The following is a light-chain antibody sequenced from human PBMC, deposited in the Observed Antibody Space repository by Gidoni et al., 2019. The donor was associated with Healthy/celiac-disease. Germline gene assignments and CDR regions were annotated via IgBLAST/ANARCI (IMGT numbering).Light chain of an antibody. CDR1: QSVSGSY. V-gene: IGKV3-20*01. CDR3: HQHGNSPNT. Sequence: ENVLTHYPAPLSLSPGERATLSCCASQSVSGSYLAWYQQKPGQAPRLLIYGASNRATGIPARFSGSGSGTDVTLTITRLQPEDFAVYYCHQHGNSPNTFXXXTKLEIK. J-gene: IGKJ2*01. CDR2: GAS.